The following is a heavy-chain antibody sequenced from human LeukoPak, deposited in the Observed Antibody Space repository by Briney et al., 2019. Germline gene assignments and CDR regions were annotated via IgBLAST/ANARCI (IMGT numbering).Heavy chain of an antibody. CDR1: GFTFSSYG. CDR2: IRYDGSNK. CDR3: ATSLDILTGYNDY. D-gene: IGHD3-9*01. J-gene: IGHJ4*02. Sequence: GGSLRLSCAASGFTFSSYGMHWVRQAPGKGLEWVAFIRYDGSNKYYADSVKGRFTISRDNSKNTLYLQMNSLRSEDTAVYYCATSLDILTGYNDYWGQGTLVTVSS. V-gene: IGHV3-30*02.